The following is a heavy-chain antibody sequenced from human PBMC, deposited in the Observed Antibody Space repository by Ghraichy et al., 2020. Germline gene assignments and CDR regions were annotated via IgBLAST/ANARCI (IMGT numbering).Heavy chain of an antibody. D-gene: IGHD2/OR15-2a*01. CDR2: VNTDGSTT. CDR3: ARASNRAFDI. V-gene: IGHV3-74*01. J-gene: IGHJ3*02. CDR1: GFIFSYYW. Sequence: GGSLRLSCAASGFIFSYYWMDWVRQAPGKGLVWVAHVNTDGSTTTYADSVKGRFTISRDNAKNTLYLQMNSLRAEDTAVYYWARASNRAFDIWGQGAMVTVSS.